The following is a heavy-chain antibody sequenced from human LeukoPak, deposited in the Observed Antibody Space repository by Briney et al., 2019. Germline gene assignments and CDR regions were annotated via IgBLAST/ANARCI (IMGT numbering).Heavy chain of an antibody. D-gene: IGHD2-2*02. J-gene: IGHJ6*03. CDR3: AKDRLYCSSTSCYTRRVDYYYYMDV. CDR2: IRYDGSNK. V-gene: IGHV3-30*02. Sequence: GGSLRLSCAASGFTFSSYGMHWVRQAPGKGLEWVAFIRYDGSNKYYADSVKGRFTISRDNSKNTLYLQMNSLRAEDTAVYYCAKDRLYCSSTSCYTRRVDYYYYMDVWGKGTTVTVSS. CDR1: GFTFSSYG.